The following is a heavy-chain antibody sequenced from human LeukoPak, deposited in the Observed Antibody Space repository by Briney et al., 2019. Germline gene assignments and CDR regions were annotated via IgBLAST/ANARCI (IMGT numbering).Heavy chain of an antibody. J-gene: IGHJ1*01. CDR2: INPDGRDT. CDR3: TSWGDTTAEYFQR. V-gene: IGHV3-7*01. CDR1: GFTSNRCW. D-gene: IGHD2-21*02. Sequence: GGSLRLSCVVSGFTSNRCWMNWVRQAPGKGLEWVAHINPDGRDTYYVDFVKGRFTISRDNAQNSMYLQMNSLRVEDTAVYYCTSWGDTTAEYFQRWGQGTLVTVSS.